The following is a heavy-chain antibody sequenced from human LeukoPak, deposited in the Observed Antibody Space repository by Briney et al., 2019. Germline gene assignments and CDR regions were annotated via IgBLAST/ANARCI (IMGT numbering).Heavy chain of an antibody. Sequence: GGSLRLSCEASGFNFREYWMSWVRQAPGKGLEWVAHIQEDSSYNYYLDSVKGRFTISRDNANNLLYLEMSSLRVDDTAIYYCARGFGQLNYWGQGTQVTVSS. CDR3: ARGFGQLNY. CDR1: GFNFREYW. CDR2: IQEDSSYN. V-gene: IGHV3-7*03. J-gene: IGHJ4*02. D-gene: IGHD3-10*01.